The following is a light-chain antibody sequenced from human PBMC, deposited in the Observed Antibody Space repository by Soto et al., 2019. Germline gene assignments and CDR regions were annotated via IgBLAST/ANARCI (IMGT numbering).Light chain of an antibody. Sequence: EIVLTQSPATLSLSPGERATLSCRASQSVRSFLAWYQQKPGQAPRLLIYDASNRATGVPGRFSGSGSGTDFTLTISSLEPEDFAVYYCQQRSSWLPALSFGGGTKVDIK. CDR1: QSVRSF. CDR3: QQRSSWLPALS. CDR2: DAS. V-gene: IGKV3-11*01. J-gene: IGKJ4*01.